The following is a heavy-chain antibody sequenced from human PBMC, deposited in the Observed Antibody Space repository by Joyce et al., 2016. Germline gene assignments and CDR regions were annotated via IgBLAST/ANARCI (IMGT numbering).Heavy chain of an antibody. J-gene: IGHJ3*02. D-gene: IGHD2-2*01. V-gene: IGHV4-61*02. CDR2: PYTRGTT. Sequence: QVQLQQSGPGLVKPSQTVSLTCTVSVGSINIGSYYWSWIRQPARKGLDWIGRPYTRGTTENNPSYSSRVTISLDTSKNQFSLKLTSVTAADTAVYYCARYCSSTTCSFRAFDIWGQGTMVSVSS. CDR1: VGSINIGSYY. CDR3: ARYCSSTTCSFRAFDI.